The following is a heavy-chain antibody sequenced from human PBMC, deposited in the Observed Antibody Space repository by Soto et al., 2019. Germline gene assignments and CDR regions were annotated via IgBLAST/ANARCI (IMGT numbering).Heavy chain of an antibody. CDR1: GRSISGSTYY. V-gene: IGHV4-39*01. J-gene: IGHJ4*02. CDR3: ARHGWGSQYPIDH. D-gene: IGHD3-10*01. CDR2: TYYGGRT. Sequence: SATLSLTFTFSGRSISGSTYYLGWILQPPGKGRQYMGGTYYGGRTCSNRSLKSRCTVPVDTSKNQFSQNLNSGTAADTAVYYGARHGWGSQYPIDHWGKGTLGTVAS.